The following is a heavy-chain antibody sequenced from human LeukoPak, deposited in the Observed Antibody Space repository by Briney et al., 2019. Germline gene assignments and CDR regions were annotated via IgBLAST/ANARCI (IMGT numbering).Heavy chain of an antibody. Sequence: SETLSLTCTVSGGSISGYYWTWIRQPADKRLEWLGRMYTSGDTYYNPSLRSRLTISLDKAKNQISLDVRSMTAADTAVYYCARGGHYYGSGSYYSFDYWGQGTLVTVST. J-gene: IGHJ4*02. V-gene: IGHV4-4*07. CDR1: GGSISGYY. CDR3: ARGGHYYGSGSYYSFDY. CDR2: MYTSGDT. D-gene: IGHD3-10*01.